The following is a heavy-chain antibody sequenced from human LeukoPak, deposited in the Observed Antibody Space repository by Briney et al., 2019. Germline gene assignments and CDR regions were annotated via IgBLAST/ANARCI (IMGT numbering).Heavy chain of an antibody. J-gene: IGHJ4*02. Sequence: SETLYLTCTVSGGSISSYYWSWIRQPAGKGLGWIGRIYTSGSTNYNPSLKSRVTMSVDTSKNQFSLKLSSVTAADTAVYYCASTIAAAGSFDYWGQGTLVAVSS. CDR2: IYTSGST. CDR1: GGSISSYY. V-gene: IGHV4-4*07. CDR3: ASTIAAAGSFDY. D-gene: IGHD6-13*01.